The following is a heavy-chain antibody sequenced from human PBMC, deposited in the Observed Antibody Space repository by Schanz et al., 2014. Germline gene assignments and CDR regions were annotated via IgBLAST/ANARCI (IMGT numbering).Heavy chain of an antibody. CDR1: GYNFNNHG. CDR3: VRDAGWAFGDSHGMDV. V-gene: IGHV1-18*01. J-gene: IGHJ6*02. Sequence: QVQLVQSGAEVKKPGASATVSCKASGYNFNNHGISWVRQAPGQGLEWMGWISVYHGHTNYAEKVHGRVTMTTDTTTSTAYKELRSLISADAAVYYCVRDAGWAFGDSHGMDVWGQGTSVTVSS. CDR2: ISVYHGHT. D-gene: IGHD3-10*01.